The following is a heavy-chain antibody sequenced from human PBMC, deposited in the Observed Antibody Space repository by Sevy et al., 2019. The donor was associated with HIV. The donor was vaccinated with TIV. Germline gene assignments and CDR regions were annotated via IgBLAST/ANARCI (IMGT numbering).Heavy chain of an antibody. CDR1: GFSFSSYA. V-gene: IGHV3-23*01. D-gene: IGHD2-15*01. Sequence: GGSLRLSCAASGFSFSSYAMSWVRQAPGKGLEWVSGISGSGGSTYYADSVKGQFTIPRDNSKNTLYLQMNSLRAEDTAVYYCAKEVGGQTRYFDYWGQGTLVTVSS. J-gene: IGHJ4*02. CDR2: ISGSGGST. CDR3: AKEVGGQTRYFDY.